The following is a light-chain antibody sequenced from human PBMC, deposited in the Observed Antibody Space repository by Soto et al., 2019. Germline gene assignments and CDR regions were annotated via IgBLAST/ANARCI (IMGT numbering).Light chain of an antibody. CDR1: QSVSSN. V-gene: IGKV3-15*01. J-gene: IGKJ1*01. CDR3: QQYNNWPWT. Sequence: EIVMTQSPATLSVSPGERATLSCRASQSVSSNLALYQQKPGQAPRLLIYGASTRATGIPARFSGSGSGTEFTLTISSLQSADFAVYYCQQYNNWPWTFGQGTKVEIK. CDR2: GAS.